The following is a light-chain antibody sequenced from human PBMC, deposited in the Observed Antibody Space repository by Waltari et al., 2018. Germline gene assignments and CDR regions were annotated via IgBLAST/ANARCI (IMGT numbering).Light chain of an antibody. CDR3: QAGSTWPPALS. Sequence: EIVLTQSPVTLSLSPGDRATLSCMASHTINTYLAWYQHKPGQAPRLLIYDASNRARGVPARISGSGSGTDFALTIGSLEPEDSAVYYCQAGSTWPPALSFGGGTKVDIK. V-gene: IGKV3-11*01. CDR1: HTINTY. J-gene: IGKJ4*01. CDR2: DAS.